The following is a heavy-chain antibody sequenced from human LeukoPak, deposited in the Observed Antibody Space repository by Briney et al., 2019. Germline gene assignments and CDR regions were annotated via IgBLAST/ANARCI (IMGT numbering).Heavy chain of an antibody. CDR3: ASDLLGDCSGGSCSPFAY. CDR2: ISISNSYM. V-gene: IGHV3-21*01. J-gene: IGHJ4*02. Sequence: GGSLRLSCAASGFTFSSYSMSGVRQAPGKGLEWVSSISISNSYMYYADSVNRTLNINRNNTKNSQYLQMNSLRAEDTAVYYCASDLLGDCSGGSCSPFAYWVQGTLVTVSS. CDR1: GFTFSSYS. D-gene: IGHD2-15*01.